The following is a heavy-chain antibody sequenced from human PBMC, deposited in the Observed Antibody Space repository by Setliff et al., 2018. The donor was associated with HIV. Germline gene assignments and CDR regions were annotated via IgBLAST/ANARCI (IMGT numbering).Heavy chain of an antibody. J-gene: IGHJ4*02. CDR2: VNEDNGDR. Sequence: ASVKVSCKASGYNFGLYGISWVRQAPGQRLEWMGWVNEDNGDRNFAPNVQGRLVLTTDTSTNTAYMELTSLTPEVTALYYCVRDEKRAAGGSLYYFDLWGQGTLVTVSS. CDR1: GYNFGLYG. V-gene: IGHV1-18*01. CDR3: VRDEKRAAGGSLYYFDL. D-gene: IGHD5-12*01.